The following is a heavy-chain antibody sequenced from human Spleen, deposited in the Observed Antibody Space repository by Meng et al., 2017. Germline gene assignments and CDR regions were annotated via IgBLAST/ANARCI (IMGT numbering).Heavy chain of an antibody. CDR1: RNIVTAHR. CDR2: INPGSGAT. V-gene: IGHV1-2*06. Sequence: VWLLEAGAESTGPGAQVLVHDPAARNIVTAHRVHWVRHAPGEGLEWMVRINPGSGATNHAQKFQGRVTMSKDTSISSVYMEWSRLRSVDTSVYYCAGDYGGFLHFDPWGQGTLVTVSS. J-gene: IGHJ5*02. D-gene: IGHD4-23*01. CDR3: AGDYGGFLHFDP.